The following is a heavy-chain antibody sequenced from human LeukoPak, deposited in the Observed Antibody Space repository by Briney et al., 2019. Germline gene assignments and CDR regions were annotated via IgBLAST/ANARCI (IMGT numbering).Heavy chain of an antibody. CDR1: GFTFDDYG. D-gene: IGHD3-9*01. Sequence: PGGSLRLSCAASGFTFDDYGMSWVRQAPGKGLEWVSGINWNGGSTGYADSVKGRFTISRDNAKNSLYLQMNSLRAEDMALYYCAKGDYDILTGYPDYWGQGTLVTVSS. CDR2: INWNGGST. CDR3: AKGDYDILTGYPDY. J-gene: IGHJ4*02. V-gene: IGHV3-20*04.